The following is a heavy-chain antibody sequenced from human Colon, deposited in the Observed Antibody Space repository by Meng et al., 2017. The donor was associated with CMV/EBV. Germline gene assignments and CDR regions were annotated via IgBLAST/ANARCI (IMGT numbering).Heavy chain of an antibody. CDR2: ISSDSSYI. Sequence: GESLKISCAASGFTFSTYEMNWVRQTPGKGLEWVSSISSDSSYIFYADSVRGRFTISRDNAKNSLYLQMSSLGAGDTAVYYCARYLRAASTSCIDYWGQGTLVTVSS. D-gene: IGHD2-2*01. CDR3: ARYLRAASTSCIDY. CDR1: GFTFSTYE. J-gene: IGHJ4*02. V-gene: IGHV3-21*01.